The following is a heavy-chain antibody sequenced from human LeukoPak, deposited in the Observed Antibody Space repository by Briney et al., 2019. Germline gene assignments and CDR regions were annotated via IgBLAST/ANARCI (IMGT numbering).Heavy chain of an antibody. CDR3: TRESGMITFGGVIAPGGMDV. CDR2: IYCSGST. D-gene: IGHD3-16*02. CDR1: GGSISSYY. Sequence: SETLSLTCTVSGGSISSYYWSWIRQPPGKGLEWIGYIYCSGSTNYNPSLKSRVTISVDTSKNQFSLKLSSVTAADTAVYYCTRESGMITFGGVIAPGGMDVWGQGTTVTVSS. J-gene: IGHJ6*02. V-gene: IGHV4-59*12.